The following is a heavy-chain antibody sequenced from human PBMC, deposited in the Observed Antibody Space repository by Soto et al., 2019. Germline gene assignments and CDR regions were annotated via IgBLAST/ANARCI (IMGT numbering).Heavy chain of an antibody. CDR2: ISGSGGST. J-gene: IGHJ4*02. CDR1: GFTFSSYA. D-gene: IGHD3-9*01. V-gene: IGHV3-23*01. Sequence: HPGGSLRLSCAASGFTFSSYAMSWVRQTPGKGLEWVSGISGSGGSTYHADSVKGRFTVSRDNSKNTLYLQMNSLRAEDTAVYYCAKDGYFDTPMSSWGLGTLVTVSS. CDR3: AKDGYFDTPMSS.